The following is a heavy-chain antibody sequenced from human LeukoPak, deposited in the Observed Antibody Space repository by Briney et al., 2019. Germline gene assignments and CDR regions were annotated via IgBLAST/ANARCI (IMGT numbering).Heavy chain of an antibody. CDR2: MNPNSGNT. V-gene: IGHV1-8*03. Sequence: GASVKVSCKASRYTFTSYDINWVRQATGQGLEWVGWMNPNSGNTGYAQKFQGRVTITRNTSISTAYMELSSLRSEDTAVYYCARGLLIAARPPGYWGQGTLVTVSS. D-gene: IGHD6-6*01. CDR1: RYTFTSYD. CDR3: ARGLLIAARPPGY. J-gene: IGHJ4*02.